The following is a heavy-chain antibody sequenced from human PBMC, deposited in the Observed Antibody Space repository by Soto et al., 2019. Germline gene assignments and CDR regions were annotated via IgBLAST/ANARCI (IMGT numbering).Heavy chain of an antibody. D-gene: IGHD2-2*01. CDR2: FDPEDGET. J-gene: IGHJ6*03. CDR3: ATSLRLVVPAHYGYSYMDV. V-gene: IGHV1-24*01. Sequence: ASVKVSCKVSGYTLTELSMHWVRQAPGKGLEWMGGFDPEDGETIYAQKFQGRVTMTEDTSTDTAYMELSSLRSEDTAVYYCATSLRLVVPAHYGYSYMDVWGKGTTVPVS. CDR1: GYTLTELS.